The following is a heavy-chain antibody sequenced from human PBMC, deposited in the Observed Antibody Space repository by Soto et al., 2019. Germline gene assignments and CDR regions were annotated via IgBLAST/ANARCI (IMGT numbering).Heavy chain of an antibody. J-gene: IGHJ6*02. CDR3: AREFRGYSGYDSYYYYGMDV. CDR1: GFTFSSYW. CDR2: IKQDGSEK. V-gene: IGHV3-7*04. Sequence: GGSLRLSCAASGFTFSSYWMSWVRQAPGKGLEWVANIKQDGSEKYYVDSVKGRFTISRDNAKNSLYLQMNSLRAEDTAVYYCAREFRGYSGYDSYYYYGMDVWGQGTTVTVSS. D-gene: IGHD5-12*01.